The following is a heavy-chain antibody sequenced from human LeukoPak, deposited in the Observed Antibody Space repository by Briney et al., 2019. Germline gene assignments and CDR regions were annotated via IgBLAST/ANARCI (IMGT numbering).Heavy chain of an antibody. Sequence: GGSLRLSCAASGFTFSGSAMHWVRQASGKGLEWVGRIRSKANTYATAYGASVKGRFTISRDDSKNTAYLQMNSLKTEDTAVYYCARAPYGTHFDYWGQGTLVTVSS. J-gene: IGHJ4*02. V-gene: IGHV3-73*01. CDR3: ARAPYGTHFDY. D-gene: IGHD4-17*01. CDR2: IRSKANTYAT. CDR1: GFTFSGSA.